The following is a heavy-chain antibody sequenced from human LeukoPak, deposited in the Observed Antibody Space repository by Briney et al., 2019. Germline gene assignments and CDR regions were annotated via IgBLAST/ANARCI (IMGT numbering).Heavy chain of an antibody. Sequence: GESLKISCKGSGYSFTSYWIGWVRQMPGKGLEWMGIIYPGDSDTRHSPSFQGQVTISADKSISTAYLQWSSLKASDTAMYYCATSYYYDSSGYYKFDYWGQGTLVTVSS. J-gene: IGHJ4*02. V-gene: IGHV5-51*01. CDR3: ATSYYYDSSGYYKFDY. CDR1: GYSFTSYW. D-gene: IGHD3-22*01. CDR2: IYPGDSDT.